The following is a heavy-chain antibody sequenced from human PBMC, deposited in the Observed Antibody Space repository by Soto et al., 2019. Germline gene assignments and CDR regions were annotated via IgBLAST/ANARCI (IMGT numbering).Heavy chain of an antibody. CDR1: GGSISSYY. D-gene: IGHD3-10*01. CDR3: AREKRGVDAFDI. CDR2: IYYSGST. V-gene: IGHV4-59*01. J-gene: IGHJ3*02. Sequence: SETLSLTCTVSGGSISSYYWSWIRQPLGKGLEWIGYIYYSGSTNYNPSLKSRVTISVDTSKNQFSLKLSSVTAADTAVYYCAREKRGVDAFDIWGQGTMVTVSS.